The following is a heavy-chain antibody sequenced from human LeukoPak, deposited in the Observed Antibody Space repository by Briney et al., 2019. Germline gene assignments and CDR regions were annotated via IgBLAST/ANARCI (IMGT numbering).Heavy chain of an antibody. CDR2: ISSSGSTK. V-gene: IGHV3-11*01. D-gene: IGHD3-3*01. Sequence: GGSLRLSCAASGFTFSDYYMSWIRQTPGKGLEWVSYISSSGSTKFYADSVKGRFTISRDNAKNSLYLQMNSLRAEDTAVYYCAGGARVVTFDYWGQGTLVTVSS. CDR1: GFTFSDYY. CDR3: AGGARVVTFDY. J-gene: IGHJ4*02.